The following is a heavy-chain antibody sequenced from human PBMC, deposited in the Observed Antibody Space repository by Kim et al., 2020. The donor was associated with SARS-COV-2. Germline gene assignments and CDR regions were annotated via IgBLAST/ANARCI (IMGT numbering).Heavy chain of an antibody. V-gene: IGHV3-7*01. CDR3: ARGGSRRGWFDP. CDR2: K. Sequence: KDYIDSVKGRFTISRDSAKNSLYLQMNSLRAEDTAIYYCARGGSRRGWFDPWGQGTLVTVSS. J-gene: IGHJ5*02. D-gene: IGHD3-10*01.